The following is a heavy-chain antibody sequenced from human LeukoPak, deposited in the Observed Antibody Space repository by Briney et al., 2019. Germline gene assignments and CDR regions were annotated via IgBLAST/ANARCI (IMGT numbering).Heavy chain of an antibody. D-gene: IGHD4-17*01. CDR1: GYTFTGYY. J-gene: IGHJ4*02. Sequence: GASVTVSFKASGYTFTGYYMHWVRQAPGQGLEWMGWINPNSGGTNYSQKFQGRVTITRDTSASTAYMELSSLRSEDTAVYYCARERVTTNFDYWGQGTLVTVSS. V-gene: IGHV1-2*02. CDR2: INPNSGGT. CDR3: ARERVTTNFDY.